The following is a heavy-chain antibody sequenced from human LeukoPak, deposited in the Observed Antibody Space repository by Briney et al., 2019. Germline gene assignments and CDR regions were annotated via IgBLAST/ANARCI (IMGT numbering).Heavy chain of an antibody. CDR3: ARVYDVLTGGFDY. V-gene: IGHV3-21*01. CDR1: GFTFRRYD. CDR2: ISSSSISI. D-gene: IGHD3-9*01. Sequence: GGSLRLSCAASGFTFRRYDMNWVRQAPGKGLEWVSSISSSSISIYYADSLKGRFTISRDNARNSLYPQMNNLRAEDTAVYYCARVYDVLTGGFDYWGQGALVTVSS. J-gene: IGHJ4*02.